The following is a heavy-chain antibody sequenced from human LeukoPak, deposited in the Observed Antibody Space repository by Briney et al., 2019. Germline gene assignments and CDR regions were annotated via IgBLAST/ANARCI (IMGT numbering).Heavy chain of an antibody. D-gene: IGHD3-10*01. V-gene: IGHV3-7*03. Sequence: GGSLRLSCAASGFTFSSYWMHWVRQAPGKGLEWVANINQDGSEKYYVDSVRGRFTISRDNAENSLYLQMNSLRAEGTAVYYCVRAIGANVSYWGQGTLVTVSS. CDR3: VRAIGANVSY. J-gene: IGHJ4*02. CDR1: GFTFSSYW. CDR2: INQDGSEK.